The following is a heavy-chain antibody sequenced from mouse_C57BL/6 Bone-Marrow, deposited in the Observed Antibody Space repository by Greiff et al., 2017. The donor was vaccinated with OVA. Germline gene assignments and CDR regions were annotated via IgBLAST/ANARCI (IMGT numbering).Heavy chain of an antibody. J-gene: IGHJ3*01. D-gene: IGHD3-1*01. V-gene: IGHV1-76*01. CDR3: AREGYGGFAY. Sequence: VQLQQSGAELVRPGASVKLSCKASGYTFTDYYINWVKQRPGQGLEWIARIYPGSGNTYYNEKFKGKATLTAEKSSSTAYMQLSSLTSEDSAVYFCAREGYGGFAYWGQGTLVTVSA. CDR2: IYPGSGNT. CDR1: GYTFTDYY.